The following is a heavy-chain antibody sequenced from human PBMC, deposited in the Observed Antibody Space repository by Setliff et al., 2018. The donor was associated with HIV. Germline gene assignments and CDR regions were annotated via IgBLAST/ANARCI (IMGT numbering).Heavy chain of an antibody. J-gene: IGHJ4*02. CDR2: FHDSEST. V-gene: IGHV4-39*07. Sequence: SISTSSYYWGWIRQPPGKGLEWIASFHDSESTSYNPSLRSRVTISGDRSKNQFSLKLTSVIAADTAVYYCARNRVPSSLWGQGTLVTVSS. CDR1: SISTSSYY. CDR3: ARNRVPSSL. D-gene: IGHD3-10*01.